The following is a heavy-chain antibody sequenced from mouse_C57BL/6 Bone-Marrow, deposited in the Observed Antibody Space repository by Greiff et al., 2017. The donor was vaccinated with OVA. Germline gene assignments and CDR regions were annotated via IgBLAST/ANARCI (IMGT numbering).Heavy chain of an antibody. CDR2: INPYNGGT. CDR3: ARSPDGYFPFAY. J-gene: IGHJ3*01. CDR1: GYTFTDYY. D-gene: IGHD2-3*01. Sequence: EVQRVESGPVLVKPGASVKMSCKASGYTFTDYYMNWVKQSHGKSLEWIGVINPYNGGTSYNQKFKGKATLTVDKSSSTAYMELNSLTSEDSAVYYCARSPDGYFPFAYWGQGTLVTVSA. V-gene: IGHV1-19*01.